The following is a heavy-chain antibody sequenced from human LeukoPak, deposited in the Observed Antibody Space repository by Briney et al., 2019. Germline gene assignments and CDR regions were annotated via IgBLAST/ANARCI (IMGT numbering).Heavy chain of an antibody. D-gene: IGHD3-10*01. CDR1: GGSISSGGYY. CDR2: IYYSGST. V-gene: IGHV4-31*03. Sequence: PSETLSLTCTVSGGSISSGGYYWSWIRQHPGKGLEWIGYIYYSGSTYYNPSLKSRVTISVDTSKNQFSLKLSSVTAADTAVYYCARESSYYGSGTYWDLPNDAFDIWGQGTMVTVSS. J-gene: IGHJ3*02. CDR3: ARESSYYGSGTYWDLPNDAFDI.